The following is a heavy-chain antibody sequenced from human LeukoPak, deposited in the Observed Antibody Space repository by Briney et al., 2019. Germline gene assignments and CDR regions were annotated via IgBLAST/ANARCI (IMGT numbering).Heavy chain of an antibody. CDR1: GFAFSSYG. Sequence: PGGSLRLSCAASGFAFSSYGMHWVRQAPGKGLEWVAVISYDGSNKYYADSVKGRFTISRDNSKNTLYLQMNSLRAEDTAVYYCAKFLFLRSEDAFDIWGQGTMVTVSS. CDR2: ISYDGSNK. D-gene: IGHD3-3*01. CDR3: AKFLFLRSEDAFDI. J-gene: IGHJ3*02. V-gene: IGHV3-30*18.